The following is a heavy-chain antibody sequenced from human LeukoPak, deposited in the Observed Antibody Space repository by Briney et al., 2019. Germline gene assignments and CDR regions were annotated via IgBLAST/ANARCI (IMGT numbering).Heavy chain of an antibody. CDR2: ISWDGGST. Sequence: GGSLRLSCAASGFTLSSYSMNWVRQAPGKGLEWVSLISWDGGSTYYADSVKGRFTISRDNSKNSLYLQMNSLRTEDTALYYCAKDSLPPLAAAATGYFQHWGQGTLVTVSS. J-gene: IGHJ1*01. CDR1: GFTLSSYS. CDR3: AKDSLPPLAAAATGYFQH. V-gene: IGHV3-43*01. D-gene: IGHD6-13*01.